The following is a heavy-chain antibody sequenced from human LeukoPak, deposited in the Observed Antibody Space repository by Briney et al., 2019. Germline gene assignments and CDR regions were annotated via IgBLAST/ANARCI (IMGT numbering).Heavy chain of an antibody. V-gene: IGHV3-15*01. Sequence: PGGSLRLSCAASGFTFSNAWMSWVRQAPGKGLEWGGRIKSKTDGGTTDYAAPVKGRFTISRDDSKNTLYLQMNSLKTEDTAVYYCTTESSIAAADYWGQGTLVTVSS. J-gene: IGHJ4*02. CDR3: TTESSIAAADY. CDR2: IKSKTDGGTT. CDR1: GFTFSNAW. D-gene: IGHD6-13*01.